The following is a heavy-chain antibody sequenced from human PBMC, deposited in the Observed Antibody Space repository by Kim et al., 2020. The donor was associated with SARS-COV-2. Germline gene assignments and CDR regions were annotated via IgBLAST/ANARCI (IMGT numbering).Heavy chain of an antibody. J-gene: IGHJ3*02. D-gene: IGHD3-10*01. Sequence: PALEARVTISVDTSKNQFCLKLSSVTAADTAVYYCARHPDGSGSYDAFDIWGQGTMVIVSS. V-gene: IGHV4-34*01. CDR3: ARHPDGSGSYDAFDI.